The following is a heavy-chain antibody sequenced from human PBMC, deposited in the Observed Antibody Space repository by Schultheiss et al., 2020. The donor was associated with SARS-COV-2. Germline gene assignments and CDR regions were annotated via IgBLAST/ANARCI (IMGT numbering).Heavy chain of an antibody. Sequence: GGSLRLSCSASGFNFTNYAMHWVRQAPGKGLEFVSAIDSDGVNTYYADSVKGRFIVTRDNSKKTLYLEMNSLRTEDTGVFYCVKGANCSSTSCYGWIGGFDPWGQGTLVTVSS. CDR1: GFNFTNYA. J-gene: IGHJ5*02. D-gene: IGHD2-2*01. CDR2: IDSDGVNT. V-gene: IGHV3-64D*06. CDR3: VKGANCSSTSCYGWIGGFDP.